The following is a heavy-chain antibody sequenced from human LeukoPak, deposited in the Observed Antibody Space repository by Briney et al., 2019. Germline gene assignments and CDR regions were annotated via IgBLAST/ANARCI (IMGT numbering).Heavy chain of an antibody. CDR3: ARLSKYRMGGSGSYKYPGTYYYYMDV. D-gene: IGHD3-10*01. V-gene: IGHV4-39*01. CDR2: IYYSGST. Sequence: KPSETLSLTCTVSGGSISSSSYYWGWIRQPPGKGLEWIGSIYYSGSTYYNPSLKSRVTISVDTSKNQFSLKLSSVTAADTAVYYCARLSKYRMGGSGSYKYPGTYYYYMDVWGKGTTVTISS. CDR1: GGSISSSSYY. J-gene: IGHJ6*03.